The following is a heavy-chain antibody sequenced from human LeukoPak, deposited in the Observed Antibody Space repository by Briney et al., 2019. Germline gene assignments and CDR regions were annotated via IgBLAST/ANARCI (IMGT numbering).Heavy chain of an antibody. J-gene: IGHJ6*02. D-gene: IGHD3-10*01. CDR2: IIPIFGTA. Sequence: SVKVSCKASGGTFGSYAISWVRQAPGQGLEWMGGIIPIFGTANYAQKFQGRVTITADESTSTAYMELSSLRSEDTAVYYCARFGDYYGSGSFGMDVWGQGTTVTVSS. V-gene: IGHV1-69*13. CDR3: ARFGDYYGSGSFGMDV. CDR1: GGTFGSYA.